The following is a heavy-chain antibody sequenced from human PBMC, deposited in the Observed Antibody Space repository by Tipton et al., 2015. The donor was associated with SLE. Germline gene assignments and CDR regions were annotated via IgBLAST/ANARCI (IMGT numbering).Heavy chain of an antibody. D-gene: IGHD5-12*01. CDR2: ISSTSSMI. CDR1: GFTFSTYE. J-gene: IGHJ4*02. CDR3: ARDDNSGYSF. Sequence: AISGFTFSTYEMNWVRQAPGKGLEWVSYISSTSSMIYYADSVKGRFTISRDNAKNSLYLQMTSLRVEDTAVYFCARDDNSGYSFWGQGTVVTVSS. V-gene: IGHV3-48*03.